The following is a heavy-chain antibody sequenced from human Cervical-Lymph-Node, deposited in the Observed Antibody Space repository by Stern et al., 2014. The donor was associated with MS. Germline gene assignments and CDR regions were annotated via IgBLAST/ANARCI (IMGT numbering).Heavy chain of an antibody. CDR2: IKPNGSST. D-gene: IGHD6-19*01. J-gene: IGHJ4*02. Sequence: QVQLVQSGAEVKKPGASVKVSCKASGYTFTSYYMHWVRQAPGQGLEWMGIIKPNGSSTSYAQKFQGRVTITRDTSSSTVYMELSSLRSEDTAVYYCARDHSGWYLYWGQGTLVTVSS. V-gene: IGHV1-46*01. CDR3: ARDHSGWYLY. CDR1: GYTFTSYY.